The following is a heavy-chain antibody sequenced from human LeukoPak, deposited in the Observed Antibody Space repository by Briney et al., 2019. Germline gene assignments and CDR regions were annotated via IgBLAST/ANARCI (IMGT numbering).Heavy chain of an antibody. D-gene: IGHD2-2*01. V-gene: IGHV3-33*01. CDR1: GFTFSNYG. CDR3: ARGGSTNHLDTLDI. J-gene: IGHJ3*02. Sequence: PGGSLRLSCAASGFTFSNYGMLWVRQAPGKGLEWVALIWHDGGHKYYEDSVKGRFTISRDKSKNTLYLQMNSLRTDDTAVYYCARGGSTNHLDTLDIWGQGTMVTVSS. CDR2: IWHDGGHK.